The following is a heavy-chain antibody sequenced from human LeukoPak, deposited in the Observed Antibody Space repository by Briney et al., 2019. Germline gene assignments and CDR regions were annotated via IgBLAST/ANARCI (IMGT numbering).Heavy chain of an antibody. CDR1: GFTFSSYA. V-gene: IGHV3-23*01. J-gene: IGHJ4*02. CDR2: ISGSGGST. Sequence: GGSLRLSCAASGFTFSSYAMSWVRQAPGKGLEWVSAISGSGGSTYYADSVKGRFTISRDNSKNTLYPQMNSLRAEDTAVYYCAKDRWVGELPDYWGQGTLVTVSS. CDR3: AKDRWVGELPDY. D-gene: IGHD1-26*01.